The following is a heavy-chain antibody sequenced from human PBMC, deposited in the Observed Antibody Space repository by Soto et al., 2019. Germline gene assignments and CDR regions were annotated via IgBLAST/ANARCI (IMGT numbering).Heavy chain of an antibody. Sequence: GESLKISCTGSGYIFTSYWITWVRQMPGKGLEWMGRIDPSDSYSSYSPSFQGHVTISADKSITTAYLQWSSLKASDTAIYYCARGTPHDYGDYYYGMDVWGQGTTVTVSS. J-gene: IGHJ6*02. CDR1: GYIFTSYW. D-gene: IGHD4-17*01. V-gene: IGHV5-10-1*01. CDR2: IDPSDSYS. CDR3: ARGTPHDYGDYYYGMDV.